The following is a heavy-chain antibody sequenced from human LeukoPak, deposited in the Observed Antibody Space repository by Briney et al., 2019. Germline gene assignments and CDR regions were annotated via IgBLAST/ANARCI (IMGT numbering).Heavy chain of an antibody. J-gene: IGHJ6*03. V-gene: IGHV3-21*01. D-gene: IGHD3-10*01. CDR2: ISRTSEST. Sequence: KAGGSLRLSCAASGFSFDTYSMTWVRQAPGKGLEWVSIISRTSESTFYADSVKGRFTISRDNAKNSLYLQMNGLRAEDTAVYYCARDLVWFGEPKGYYNYMDVWGKGTTVTVSS. CDR1: GFSFDTYS. CDR3: ARDLVWFGEPKGYYNYMDV.